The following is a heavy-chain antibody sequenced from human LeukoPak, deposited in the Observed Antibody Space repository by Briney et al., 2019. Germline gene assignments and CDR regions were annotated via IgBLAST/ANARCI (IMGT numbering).Heavy chain of an antibody. Sequence: GGSLRLSCAASGFTFSSCAMSWVRQAPAKGLEWVSAISGSGGSTYYADSVKGRFTISRDNSKNTLYLQMNSLRAEDTAVHYXXXXXXXXXXVVPAAVYFDYWGQGALVTVSS. J-gene: IGHJ4*02. V-gene: IGHV3-23*01. CDR3: XXXXXXXXXVVPAAVYFDY. CDR2: ISGSGGST. CDR1: GFTFSSCA. D-gene: IGHD2-2*01.